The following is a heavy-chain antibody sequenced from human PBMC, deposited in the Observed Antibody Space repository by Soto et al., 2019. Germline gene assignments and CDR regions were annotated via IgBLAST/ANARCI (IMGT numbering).Heavy chain of an antibody. J-gene: IGHJ3*01. CDR3: ARDDDGEPNAFDV. CDR2: IYDNGSKQ. Sequence: QAQLVESGGGVVQPGRSLRLSCEASGFTFSRYGMHWVRQAPGRGLEWVALIYDNGSKQFYTDSVKGRFTISRDNAKNTLFLERSVLGVEETAVFYCARDDDGEPNAFDVWGQGTMVTVSS. CDR1: GFTFSRYG. V-gene: IGHV3-33*01. D-gene: IGHD3-10*01.